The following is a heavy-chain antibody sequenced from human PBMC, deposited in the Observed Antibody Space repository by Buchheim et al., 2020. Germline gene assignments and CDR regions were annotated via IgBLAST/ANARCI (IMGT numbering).Heavy chain of an antibody. CDR1: GFTFSNYE. V-gene: IGHV3-13*04. Sequence: EVQLVESGGGLVEPGGSLRLSCAASGFTFSNYEMHWVRQVIGKGLEWVSTIGVGGDTYYPGSVKGRFTISRENAKNSWYLQMNSLRAEDTAVYYCSRGAGELELRTMDVWGQGTT. D-gene: IGHD1-7*01. CDR2: IGVGGDT. J-gene: IGHJ6*02. CDR3: SRGAGELELRTMDV.